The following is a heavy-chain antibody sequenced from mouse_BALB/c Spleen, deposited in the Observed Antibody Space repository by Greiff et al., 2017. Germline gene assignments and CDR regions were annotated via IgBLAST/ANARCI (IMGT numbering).Heavy chain of an antibody. J-gene: IGHJ4*01. CDR2: ISSGGSYT. CDR1: GFTFSSYT. CDR3: TRDRYAMDY. D-gene: IGHD2-14*01. V-gene: IGHV5-6-4*01. Sequence: DVKLVESGGGLVKPGGSLKLSCAASGFTFSSYTMSWVRQTPEKRLEWVATISSGGSYTYYPDSVKGRFTISRDNAKNTLYLQMSSLKSEDTAMYYCTRDRYAMDYWGQGTSVTVSS.